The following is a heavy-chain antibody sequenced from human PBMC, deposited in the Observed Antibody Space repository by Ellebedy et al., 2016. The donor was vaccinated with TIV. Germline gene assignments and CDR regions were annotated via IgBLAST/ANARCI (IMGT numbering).Heavy chain of an antibody. D-gene: IGHD3-22*01. CDR2: MSYSGST. CDR3: ARWSRVVAGPDY. J-gene: IGHJ4*02. CDR1: GDSVNSGTYY. Sequence: SETLSLTXTVSGDSVNSGTYYWTWIRQPPGKGLEWIGHMSYSGSTYYNPSLKSRVTISVDTSKNQFSLKLSSVTAADTAVYYCARWSRVVAGPDYWGQGTLVTVSS. V-gene: IGHV4-61*01.